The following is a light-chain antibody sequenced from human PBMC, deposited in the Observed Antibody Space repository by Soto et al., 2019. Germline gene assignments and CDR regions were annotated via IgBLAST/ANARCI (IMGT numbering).Light chain of an antibody. CDR2: GAS. CDR3: QQYNRWPFT. V-gene: IGKV3-15*01. Sequence: EIVMTQSPATLSVSPGERATLSCRASQSVSSNLAWYQQKPGQAPRLLIYGASTGATGITARFSGSGSGTEFTLTISSLQSEDFAVYYCQQYNRWPFTFGPGTRVDI. J-gene: IGKJ3*01. CDR1: QSVSSN.